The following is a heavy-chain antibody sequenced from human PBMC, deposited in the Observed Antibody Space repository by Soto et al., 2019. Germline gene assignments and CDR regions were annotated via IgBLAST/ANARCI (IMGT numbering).Heavy chain of an antibody. J-gene: IGHJ6*02. CDR2: IYPGDSDT. V-gene: IGHV5-51*01. D-gene: IGHD5-18*01. CDR3: ARSVGYSYATEYYYYGMDV. CDR1: GYSFTSYW. Sequence: PGESLKISCKGSGYSFTSYWIGWVRQMPGKGLEWMGIIYPGDSDTRYSPSFQGQVTISADKSISTAYLQWGSLKASDTAMYYCARSVGYSYATEYYYYGMDVWGQGTTVTVSS.